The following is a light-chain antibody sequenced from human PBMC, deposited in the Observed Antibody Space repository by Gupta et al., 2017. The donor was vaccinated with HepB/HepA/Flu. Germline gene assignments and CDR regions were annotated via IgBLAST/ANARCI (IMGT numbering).Light chain of an antibody. Sequence: DIQMTHPPSTLPASVGDRVTLTCRATQSISTWLAWYQQKSGKAPKHLIYKASNLQSRVPSRFSGSGSETEFTLTISSLQPDDFATYYCQQYNNSSPLTFGQGTKVEIK. CDR1: QSISTW. J-gene: IGKJ1*01. CDR2: KAS. CDR3: QQYNNSSPLT. V-gene: IGKV1-5*03.